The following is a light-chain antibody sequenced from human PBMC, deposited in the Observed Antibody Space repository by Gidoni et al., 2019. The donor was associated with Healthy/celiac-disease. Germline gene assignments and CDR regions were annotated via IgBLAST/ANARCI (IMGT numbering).Light chain of an antibody. CDR1: QSLSSY. CDR2: AAS. CDR3: QQSYSTPRT. J-gene: IGKJ1*01. Sequence: DIQMTQSPSSLSASVGDRVTLTCRASQSLSSYLNWYQQKPGKAPKLLIYAASSLQSGVPSRFSGSGSGTDFTLSISSLQPEDFATYYCQQSYSTPRTFGQXTKVEIK. V-gene: IGKV1-39*01.